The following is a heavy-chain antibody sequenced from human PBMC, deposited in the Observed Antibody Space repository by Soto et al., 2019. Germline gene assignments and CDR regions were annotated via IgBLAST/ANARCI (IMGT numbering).Heavy chain of an antibody. CDR3: ARDLTTEPYYYYYGMDV. J-gene: IGHJ6*02. CDR2: IWYDGSNK. V-gene: IGHV3-33*01. CDR1: GFTFSSYG. Sequence: QVQLVESGGGVVQPGRSLRLSCAASGFTFSSYGMHWVRQAPGKGLEWVAVIWYDGSNKYYADSVKGRFIISRDNSKNTLYLQMNSLRAEDTAVYYCARDLTTEPYYYYYGMDVWGQGTTVTVSS. D-gene: IGHD3-22*01.